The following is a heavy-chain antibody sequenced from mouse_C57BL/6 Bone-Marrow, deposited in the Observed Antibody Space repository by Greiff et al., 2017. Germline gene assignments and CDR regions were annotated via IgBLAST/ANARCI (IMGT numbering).Heavy chain of an antibody. CDR3: ARLGYYAMDY. Sequence: VKLQESGAELARPGASVKLSCKASGYTFTSYGLSWVKQRTGQGLEWIGEIYPRSGNTYYNEKFKGKATLTADKSSSTAYMELRSLTSEDSAVYFCARLGYYAMDYWGQGTSVTVSS. CDR1: GYTFTSYG. V-gene: IGHV1-81*01. J-gene: IGHJ4*01. CDR2: IYPRSGNT.